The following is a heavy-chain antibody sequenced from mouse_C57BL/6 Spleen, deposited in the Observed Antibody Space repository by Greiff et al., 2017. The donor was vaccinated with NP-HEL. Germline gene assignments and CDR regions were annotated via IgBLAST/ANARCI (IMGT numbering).Heavy chain of an antibody. Sequence: QVQLQQPGAELVRPGTSVKLSCKASGYTFTSYWMHWVKQRPGQGLEWIGVIDPSDSYTNYNQKFKGKATLTVDTSSSTAYMQLSSLTSEDSAVYYCARYYYGSSYDDLDYWGQGTTLTVSS. CDR2: IDPSDSYT. V-gene: IGHV1-59*01. J-gene: IGHJ2*01. CDR1: GYTFTSYW. D-gene: IGHD1-1*01. CDR3: ARYYYGSSYDDLDY.